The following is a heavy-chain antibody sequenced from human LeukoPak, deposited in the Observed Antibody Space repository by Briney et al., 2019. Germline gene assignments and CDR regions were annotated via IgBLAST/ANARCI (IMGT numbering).Heavy chain of an antibody. CDR3: ARDAYYDILTGYYPGGNDI. V-gene: IGHV4-4*07. CDR2: IYTSGST. CDR1: GGSISSYY. D-gene: IGHD3-9*01. Sequence: SETLSLTCTVSGGSISSYYWSWIRQPAGKGLERIGRIYTSGSTNYNPSLKSRVTMSVDTSKNQFSLKLSSVTAADTAVYYCARDAYYDILTGYYPGGNDIWGQGTMVTVSS. J-gene: IGHJ3*02.